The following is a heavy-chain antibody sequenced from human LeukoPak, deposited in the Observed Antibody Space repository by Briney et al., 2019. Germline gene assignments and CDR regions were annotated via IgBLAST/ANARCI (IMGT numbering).Heavy chain of an antibody. J-gene: IGHJ6*03. D-gene: IGHD3-22*01. CDR3: ARVPGYYDSSGYPYYYYYYMDV. CDR1: GFTFSSYS. V-gene: IGHV3-21*01. CDR2: ISSSSSYI. Sequence: GGSLRLSCAASGFTFSSYSMNWVRQAPGKGLEWVSSISSSSSYIYYADSVKGRFTISRDNAKNSLYLQMNSLRAEDTAVYYCARVPGYYDSSGYPYYYYYYMDVWGKGTTVTVSS.